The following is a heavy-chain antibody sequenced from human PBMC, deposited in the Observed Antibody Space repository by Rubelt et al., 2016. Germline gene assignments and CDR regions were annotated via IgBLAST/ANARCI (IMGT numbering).Heavy chain of an antibody. J-gene: IGHJ4*02. D-gene: IGHD6-6*01. CDR3: ARLIARYSTSSPVDC. CDR1: GGSISSGYH. V-gene: IGHV4-38-2*02. Sequence: QVQLQESGPGLVKPSETLSLTCTVSGGSISSGYHWGWIRQPPGKGLEWIGSIYHSGSTYYNPSLRSRLTISVDTSKNQFSLGLGSVTAADTAVYYCARLIARYSTSSPVDCWGQGALVTVSS. CDR2: IYHSGST.